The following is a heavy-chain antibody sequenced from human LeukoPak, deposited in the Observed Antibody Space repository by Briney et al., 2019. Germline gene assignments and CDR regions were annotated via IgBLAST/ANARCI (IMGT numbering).Heavy chain of an antibody. CDR1: GFTFSNYA. V-gene: IGHV3-23*01. J-gene: IGHJ3*02. Sequence: GGSLRLSCAASGFTFSNYAMSWVRQAPGKGLEWVSAICGSGGTTYYADSVKGRFTISRDNSQHTLYLQMNSLRADDTAVYYCAKQRGGSCYSAFHIWGQGTMVIVSS. CDR2: ICGSGGTT. D-gene: IGHD2-15*01. CDR3: AKQRGGSCYSAFHI.